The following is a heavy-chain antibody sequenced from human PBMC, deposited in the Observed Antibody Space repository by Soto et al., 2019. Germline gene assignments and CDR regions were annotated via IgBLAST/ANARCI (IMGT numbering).Heavy chain of an antibody. Sequence: GGSLRLSCTASGFTFGDFAMSWFRQAPGKGLEWVGFIRSKRYGGATEDAASVKGRFTISRDDSKSIAFLQMNSLRIEDTAVYYCTRVYFYDWGPYGMDVWGPGTTVTVSS. CDR1: GFTFGDFA. J-gene: IGHJ6*02. CDR3: TRVYFYDWGPYGMDV. V-gene: IGHV3-49*03. CDR2: IRSKRYGGAT. D-gene: IGHD3-16*01.